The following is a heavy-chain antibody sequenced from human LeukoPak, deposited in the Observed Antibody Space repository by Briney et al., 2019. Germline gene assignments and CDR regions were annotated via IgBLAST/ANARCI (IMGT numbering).Heavy chain of an antibody. J-gene: IGHJ4*02. Sequence: SETLSLTCTVSGGSIRSYYWSWIRQPPGKGLERIGYIYYSGNTNYSPSLKSRVTISVDTSKNQFSLRLSSVTAADTAVYYCARTSIAAAGTIDDWGQGTLVTVSS. D-gene: IGHD6-13*01. V-gene: IGHV4-59*08. CDR2: IYYSGNT. CDR3: ARTSIAAAGTIDD. CDR1: GGSIRSYY.